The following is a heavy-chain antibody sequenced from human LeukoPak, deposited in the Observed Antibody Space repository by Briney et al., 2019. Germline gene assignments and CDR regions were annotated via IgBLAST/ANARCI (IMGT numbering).Heavy chain of an antibody. CDR3: ARTPYYGSGSYRVKNWFDP. D-gene: IGHD3-10*01. CDR1: GGSFSGYY. Sequence: SETLSLTCAVYGGSFSGYYWSWIRQPPGKGLEWIGEINHSGSTNYNPSLKSRVTISVDTSKNQFSLKLSSVTAADTAVYYCARTPYYGSGSYRVKNWFDPWGQGTLVTVSS. J-gene: IGHJ5*02. CDR2: INHSGST. V-gene: IGHV4-34*01.